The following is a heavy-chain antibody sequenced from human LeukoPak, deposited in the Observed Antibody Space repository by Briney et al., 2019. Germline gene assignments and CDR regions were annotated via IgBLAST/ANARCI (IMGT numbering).Heavy chain of an antibody. V-gene: IGHV5-51*01. D-gene: IGHD5-12*01. Sequence: GESLKISCKGSGYSFTSYWIGWVRQMPGKGLGWIGIIYPGDSDTRYSPSFQGQVTISADKSISTAYLQRSSLKASDTAMYYCARYPSLSGYPSYYFDYWGQGTLVTVSS. J-gene: IGHJ4*02. CDR1: GYSFTSYW. CDR3: ARYPSLSGYPSYYFDY. CDR2: IYPGDSDT.